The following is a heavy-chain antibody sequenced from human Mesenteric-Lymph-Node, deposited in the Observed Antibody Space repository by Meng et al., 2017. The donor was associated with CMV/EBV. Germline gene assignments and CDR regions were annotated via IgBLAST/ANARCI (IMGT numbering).Heavy chain of an antibody. D-gene: IGHD2-8*02. CDR3: ARWGGMRGMDV. CDR2: IYYSGST. J-gene: IGHJ6*02. Sequence: SETLSLTCTVSGGSISSSSYYWGWIRQPPGKGLEWIGSIYYSGSTYYNPSLKSRVTISVDTSKNQFSLKLSSVTAADTAVYYCARWGGMRGMDVWGQGTTVTVSS. CDR1: GGSISSSSYY. V-gene: IGHV4-39*01.